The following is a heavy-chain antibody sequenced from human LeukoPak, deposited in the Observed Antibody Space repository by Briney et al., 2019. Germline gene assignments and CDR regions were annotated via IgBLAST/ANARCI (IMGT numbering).Heavy chain of an antibody. CDR1: GGSISSGSYY. Sequence: PSETLSLTCTVSGGSISSGSYYWSWIRQPAGKGLEWIGRIYTSGSTNYNPSLKSRLIVSLDTCKNQFSLNLNSVTAADTAIYYCARGRSYEFGDYDCWGQGTLVTVSS. CDR3: ARGRSYEFGDYDC. V-gene: IGHV4-61*02. J-gene: IGHJ4*02. CDR2: IYTSGST. D-gene: IGHD4-17*01.